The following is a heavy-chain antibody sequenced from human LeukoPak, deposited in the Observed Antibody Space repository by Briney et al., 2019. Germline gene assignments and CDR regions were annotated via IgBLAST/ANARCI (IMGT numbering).Heavy chain of an antibody. D-gene: IGHD1-7*01. Sequence: ASVKVSCKASGYTFTGYYMHWVRQAPGQGLEWMGWINPNSGGTNYAQKFQGRVTITRNTSISTAYMELSSLRSEDTAVYYCARRAGNYVVDYWGQGTLVTVSS. J-gene: IGHJ4*02. CDR2: INPNSGGT. V-gene: IGHV1-2*02. CDR1: GYTFTGYY. CDR3: ARRAGNYVVDY.